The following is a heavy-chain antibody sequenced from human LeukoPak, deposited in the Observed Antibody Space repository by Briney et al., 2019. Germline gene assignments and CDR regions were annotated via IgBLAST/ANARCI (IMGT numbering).Heavy chain of an antibody. Sequence: GGSLRLSCAASGFTFSNAGMSWVRQAPGKGLEWVGRIKSETGGSTTDDAAPVKGRFTISRDDSNTTLYLQINSLQTEDTDVYCCTTVTLYASSGYYYVDSFDYWGQGTLVTVSS. V-gene: IGHV3-15*01. J-gene: IGHJ4*02. CDR1: GFTFSNAG. D-gene: IGHD3-22*01. CDR3: TTVTLYASSGYYYVDSFDY. CDR2: IKSETGGSTT.